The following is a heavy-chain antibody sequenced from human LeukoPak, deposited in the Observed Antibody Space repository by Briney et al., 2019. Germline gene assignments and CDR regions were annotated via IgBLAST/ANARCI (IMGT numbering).Heavy chain of an antibody. Sequence: PGGSLRLSCAASGFTFDDYAMHWVRQAPGKGLEWVSGISWNSGVIGYADSVKGRFTISRDNAKNSLYLQMNSLRAEDTAVYYCARGSRYCSSTSCPSNYYYYMDVWGKGTTVTVSS. CDR2: ISWNSGVI. CDR3: ARGSRYCSSTSCPSNYYYYMDV. J-gene: IGHJ6*03. CDR1: GFTFDDYA. D-gene: IGHD2-2*01. V-gene: IGHV3-9*01.